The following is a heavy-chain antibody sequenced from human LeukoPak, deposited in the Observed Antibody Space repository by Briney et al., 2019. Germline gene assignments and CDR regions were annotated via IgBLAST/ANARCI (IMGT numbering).Heavy chain of an antibody. CDR1: GFTFGSYG. V-gene: IGHV3-23*01. Sequence: GGSLRLSCAASGFTFGSYGMHWVRQAPGKGLEWVSGISGSGGTTYYADSVKGRFTISRDNSKNSLSLQVSSLRAEDTAVYYCAKTNGYYSDWGQGTLVTVSS. CDR3: AKTNGYYSD. J-gene: IGHJ4*02. CDR2: ISGSGGTT. D-gene: IGHD3-22*01.